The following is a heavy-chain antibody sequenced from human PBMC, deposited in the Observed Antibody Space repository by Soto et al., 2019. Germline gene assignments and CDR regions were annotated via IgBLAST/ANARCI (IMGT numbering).Heavy chain of an antibody. CDR2: IKSKTDGGTT. V-gene: IGHV3-15*07. CDR3: TTDTGYSSGWYYVFTDPGY. J-gene: IGHJ4*02. D-gene: IGHD6-19*01. Sequence: GGSLRLSCAASGFTFSNAWMNWVRQAPGKGLEWVGRIKSKTDGGTTDYAAPVKGRFTISRDDSKNTLYLQMSSLKTEDTAVYYCTTDTGYSSGWYYVFTDPGYWGQGTLVTVSS. CDR1: GFTFSNAW.